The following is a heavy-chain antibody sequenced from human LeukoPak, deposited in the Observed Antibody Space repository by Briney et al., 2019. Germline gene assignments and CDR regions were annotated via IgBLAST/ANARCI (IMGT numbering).Heavy chain of an antibody. V-gene: IGHV3-30-3*02. D-gene: IGHD3-10*01. CDR2: ISYDGSNK. CDR1: GFTFSSYA. Sequence: GGSLRLSCAASGFTFSSYAMHWVRQAPGKGLEWVAVISYDGSNKYYADSVKGRFTISRDNSKNTLYLQMNSLRAEDTALYYCAKHLWRDLLWLGEGYYFGYWGQGTLVTVSS. CDR3: AKHLWRDLLWLGEGYYFGY. J-gene: IGHJ4*02.